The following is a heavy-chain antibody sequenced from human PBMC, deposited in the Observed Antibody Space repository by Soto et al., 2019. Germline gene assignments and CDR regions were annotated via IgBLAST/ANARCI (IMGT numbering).Heavy chain of an antibody. CDR2: IYPGDSDT. D-gene: IGHD3-22*01. V-gene: IGHV5-51*01. CDR3: ARHKYYYDSNAFDI. J-gene: IGHJ3*02. Sequence: PWESLKISCKGSGYRFTSYWIGWVRQMPGKGLEWMGIIYPGDSDTRYSPSFQGQVTISADKSISTAYLQWSSLKASDTAMYNYARHKYYYDSNAFDIWGQGTMVTVSS. CDR1: GYRFTSYW.